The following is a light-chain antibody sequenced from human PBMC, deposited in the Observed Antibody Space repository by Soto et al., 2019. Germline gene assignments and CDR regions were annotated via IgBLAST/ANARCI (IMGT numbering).Light chain of an antibody. CDR1: QSVSSN. Sequence: EIVMTHSPATLSVSPGERATLSCRASQSVSSNLAWYQQKPGQAPRLLIFDASNRATGIPARFSGSGSGTDFTLTISSLEPEDFAVYYCQQRTNWACTFGPGTKVDIK. V-gene: IGKV3-11*01. CDR3: QQRTNWACT. J-gene: IGKJ3*01. CDR2: DAS.